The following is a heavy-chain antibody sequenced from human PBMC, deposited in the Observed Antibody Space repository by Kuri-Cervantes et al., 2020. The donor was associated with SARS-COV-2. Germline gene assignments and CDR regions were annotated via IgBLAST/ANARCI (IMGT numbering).Heavy chain of an antibody. J-gene: IGHJ5*02. CDR3: ARDGRYGELNWFDP. CDR1: GGSFSGYY. Sequence: SQTLSLTCAVYGGSFSGYYWSWIRQPPGKGLEWIGEINHSGSTNYNPSLKSRVTISVDTSKNQFSLKLSSVTAADTAVYYCARDGRYGELNWFDPWGQGTLVTVSS. V-gene: IGHV4-34*01. CDR2: INHSGST. D-gene: IGHD4-17*01.